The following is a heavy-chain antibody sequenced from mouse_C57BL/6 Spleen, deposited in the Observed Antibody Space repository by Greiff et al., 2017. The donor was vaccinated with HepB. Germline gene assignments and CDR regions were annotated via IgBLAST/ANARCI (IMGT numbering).Heavy chain of an antibody. CDR3: TTNGCGSSYDWYFDD. CDR2: IDPENGDT. CDR1: GFNIKDYY. J-gene: IGHJ1*03. D-gene: IGHD1-1*01. Sequence: VQLKESGAELVRPGASVKLSCTASGFNIKDYYMHWVKQRPEQGLEWIGWIDPENGDTEYASKFQGKATITADTSSNTAYLQLSSLTSEDTAVYYCTTNGCGSSYDWYFDDWGTGTTVTVSS. V-gene: IGHV14-4*01.